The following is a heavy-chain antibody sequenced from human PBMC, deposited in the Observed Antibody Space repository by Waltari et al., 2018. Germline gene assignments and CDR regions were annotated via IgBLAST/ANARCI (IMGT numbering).Heavy chain of an antibody. CDR1: GYTFTSYD. CDR3: ARGHRDYGDYNWFDP. Sequence: QVQLVQSGAEVKKPGASVKVSCKAAGYTFTSYDINWVRPATGQGLEWMGWMNPNSGNTGYAQKFQGRVTMTRNTSISTAHMELSSLRSEDTAVYYCARGHRDYGDYNWFDPWGQGTLVTVSS. CDR2: MNPNSGNT. V-gene: IGHV1-8*01. D-gene: IGHD4-17*01. J-gene: IGHJ5*02.